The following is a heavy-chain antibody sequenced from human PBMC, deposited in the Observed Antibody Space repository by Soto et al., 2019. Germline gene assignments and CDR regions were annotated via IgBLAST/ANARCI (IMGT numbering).Heavy chain of an antibody. CDR2: ISGSGGST. J-gene: IGHJ5*01. Sequence: GGSLRLSCAPSGFTFTSYAMSWVRQAPGKGLEWVSAISGSGGSTYYADSVKGRFTISRDNPKNTLYLQMNSLRAKDTAVYYVAKARCYTTVCYVPDSWGKGTLVTVP. CDR1: GFTFTSYA. V-gene: IGHV3-23*01. D-gene: IGHD3-16*02. CDR3: AKARCYTTVCYVPDS.